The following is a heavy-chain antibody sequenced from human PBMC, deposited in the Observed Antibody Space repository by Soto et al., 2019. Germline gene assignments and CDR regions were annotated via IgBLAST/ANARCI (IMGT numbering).Heavy chain of an antibody. D-gene: IGHD3-16*01. CDR3: ARHNTCNWLDP. V-gene: IGHV3-33*01. CDR2: IWFDGSNE. Sequence: QVQLVESGGGVVQPGRSLRLSCAASGFTFRAYGMHWVRQAPGKGLEWLAFIWFDGSNENFADSVKGRFTISRDNSRNTVDLQMKSLRPEDTAVYYCARHNTCNWLDPWGQGTLVTVSS. J-gene: IGHJ5*02. CDR1: GFTFRAYG.